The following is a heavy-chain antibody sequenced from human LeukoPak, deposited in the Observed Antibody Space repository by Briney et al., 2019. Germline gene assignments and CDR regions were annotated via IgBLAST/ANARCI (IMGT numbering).Heavy chain of an antibody. V-gene: IGHV1-8*01. J-gene: IGHJ5*02. CDR3: ARAKYSGYDLNWFDP. CDR1: GYTFTCYD. Sequence: ASVKVSCKASGYTFTCYDINWARQATGQGLEWMGWMNPNSGNTGYAQKFQGRVTMTRNTSISTAYMELSSLRSEDTAVYYCARAKYSGYDLNWFDPWGQGTLVTVSS. CDR2: MNPNSGNT. D-gene: IGHD5-12*01.